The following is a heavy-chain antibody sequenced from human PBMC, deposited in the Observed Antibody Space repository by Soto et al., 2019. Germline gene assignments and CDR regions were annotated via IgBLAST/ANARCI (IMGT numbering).Heavy chain of an antibody. V-gene: IGHV4-59*08. CDR2: IYYNGST. CDR1: GGSISSYY. CDR3: ARQKGEVEYSSSSRPHYYYYMDV. Sequence: KTSETLYLTCTVSGGSISSYYWSWIRQPPGKGLEWNGYIYYNGSTNYNPSLKSRVTISVDTSKNQFSLKLSSVTAADTAVYYCARQKGEVEYSSSSRPHYYYYMDVWGKGTTVTVSS. J-gene: IGHJ6*03. D-gene: IGHD6-6*01.